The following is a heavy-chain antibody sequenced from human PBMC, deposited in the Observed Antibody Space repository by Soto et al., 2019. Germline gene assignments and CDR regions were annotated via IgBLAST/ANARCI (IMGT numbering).Heavy chain of an antibody. J-gene: IGHJ6*03. V-gene: IGHV3-74*01. Sequence: EVQLVESGGGLVQPGGSLRLSCAASGFTFSTYWMHWVRQAPGKGLVWVSRINSDGSSTNYADSVKGRFTISRDNAKNTLYLQMNSLRAEDTAVYYCAGDHCRSTSCYLYYMDVWGKGTTVTVSS. CDR2: INSDGSST. CDR1: GFTFSTYW. D-gene: IGHD2-2*01. CDR3: AGDHCRSTSCYLYYMDV.